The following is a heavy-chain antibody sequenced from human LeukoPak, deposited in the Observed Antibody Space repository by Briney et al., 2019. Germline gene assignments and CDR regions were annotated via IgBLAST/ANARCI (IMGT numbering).Heavy chain of an antibody. CDR1: GFTFSSYE. D-gene: IGHD5-18*01. CDR2: ISSSGSTI. V-gene: IGHV3-48*03. Sequence: GGSLRLSCAASGFTFSSYEMNWVRQAPGKGREWVSYISSSGSTIYYADSVKGRFTISRDNAKNSLYLQMNSLRAEDTAVYYCAREGYSYGNNYFDYWGQGTLVTVSS. CDR3: AREGYSYGNNYFDY. J-gene: IGHJ4*02.